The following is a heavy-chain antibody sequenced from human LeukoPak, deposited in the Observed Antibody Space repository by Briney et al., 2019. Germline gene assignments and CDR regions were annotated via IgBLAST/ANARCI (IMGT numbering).Heavy chain of an antibody. CDR3: ARDRLVCSSTSCYTGYFDY. D-gene: IGHD2-2*02. J-gene: IGHJ4*02. CDR2: INPNSGGT. CDR1: GYTFTGYY. V-gene: IGHV1-2*02. Sequence: ASVKVSCKASGYTFTGYYMHWVRQAPGQGLEWMGWINPNSGGTNYAQKFQGRVTMTRDTSISTAYMELSRLRSDDTAVYYCARDRLVCSSTSCYTGYFDYWGQGTLVTVSS.